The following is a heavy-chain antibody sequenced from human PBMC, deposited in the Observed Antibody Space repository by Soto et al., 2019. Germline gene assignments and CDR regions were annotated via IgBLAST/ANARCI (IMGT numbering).Heavy chain of an antibody. J-gene: IGHJ4*02. Sequence: PSETLSLTCAVSGGSISSDNWWNWVRQPPGKGLEWIGEIYHSGSTSHNPSLKSRATISVDKSKNQFSLKLSSVTAADTAVYYCARQGLAAAGLFRLDYWGQGTLVTVPQ. D-gene: IGHD6-13*01. CDR1: GGSISSDNW. CDR2: IYHSGST. CDR3: ARQGLAAAGLFRLDY. V-gene: IGHV4-4*02.